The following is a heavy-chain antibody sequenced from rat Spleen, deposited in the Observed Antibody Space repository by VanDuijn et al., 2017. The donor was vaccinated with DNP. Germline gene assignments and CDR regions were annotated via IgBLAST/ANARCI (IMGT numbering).Heavy chain of an antibody. V-gene: IGHV5S23*01. CDR1: GFTFSNYD. Sequence: EVQLVESGGDLVQPGRSLKLSCAASGFTFSNYDMAWVRQAPTKGLEWVASISPSGGNTYYRDSVKGRFTVSRDNAKSSLYLQMDSLRSEDTATYYCARRGLGAVYYFDYWGQGVMVTVSS. CDR2: ISPSGGNT. CDR3: ARRGLGAVYYFDY. D-gene: IGHD5-1*01. J-gene: IGHJ2*01.